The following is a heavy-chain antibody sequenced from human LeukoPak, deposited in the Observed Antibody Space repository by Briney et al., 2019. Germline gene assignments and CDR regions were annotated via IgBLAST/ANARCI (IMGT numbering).Heavy chain of an antibody. V-gene: IGHV4-34*01. CDR3: ARGDYGDYTPFDL. Sequence: PSETLSLTCAVYGGSFGGYYWSWIRQPPGKGLEWIGEINHSGSTNYNPSLKSRVTTSVDTSKNQFSLKLSSVTAADTAVYYCARGDYGDYTPFDLWGRGTLVTVSS. CDR2: INHSGST. J-gene: IGHJ2*01. CDR1: GGSFGGYY. D-gene: IGHD4-17*01.